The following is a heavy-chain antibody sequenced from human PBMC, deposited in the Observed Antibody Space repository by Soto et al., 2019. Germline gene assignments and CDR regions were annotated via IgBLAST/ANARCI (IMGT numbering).Heavy chain of an antibody. J-gene: IGHJ6*03. V-gene: IGHV3-48*01. CDR1: GFTFSSYS. CDR3: AREDYDFWSGSLPYYMDV. CDR2: ISSSSSTI. Sequence: GGSLRLSCAASGFTFSSYSMNWVRQAPGKGLEWVSYISSSSSTIYYADSVKGRFTISRDNAKNSLYLQMNSLRAEDTAVYYCAREDYDFWSGSLPYYMDVWGKGTTVTVS. D-gene: IGHD3-3*01.